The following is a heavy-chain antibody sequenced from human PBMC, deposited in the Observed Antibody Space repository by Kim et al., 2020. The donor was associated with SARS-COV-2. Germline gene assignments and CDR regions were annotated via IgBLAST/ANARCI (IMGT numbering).Heavy chain of an antibody. J-gene: IGHJ6*02. CDR3: ARVFYSSSSRYYYYGMDV. V-gene: IGHV3-74*01. CDR2: INNDGSST. D-gene: IGHD6-6*01. Sequence: GGSLRLSCAASGFTFNSYWMHWVRQAPGKGLVWVSRINNDGSSTSYADSVKGRFTISRDNAKNTLYLQMNSLRAEDTAVYYCARVFYSSSSRYYYYGMDVWGQGPTVTVS. CDR1: GFTFNSYW.